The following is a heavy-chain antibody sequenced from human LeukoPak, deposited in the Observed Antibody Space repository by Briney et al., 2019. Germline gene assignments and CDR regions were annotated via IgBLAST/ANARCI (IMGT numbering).Heavy chain of an antibody. CDR3: AHSPYTVTPNPFDY. V-gene: IGHV2-5*02. D-gene: IGHD4-17*01. CDR2: IYWDDDK. Sequence: SGPTLVKPTQTLTLTCTFSGFSLSTSGVGVGWIRQPPGKALEWLALIYWDDDKRHSPSPKSRLTITKDTSKNQVVLTMTNMDPVDTATYYCAHSPYTVTPNPFDYWGQGTLVTVSS. J-gene: IGHJ4*02. CDR1: GFSLSTSGVG.